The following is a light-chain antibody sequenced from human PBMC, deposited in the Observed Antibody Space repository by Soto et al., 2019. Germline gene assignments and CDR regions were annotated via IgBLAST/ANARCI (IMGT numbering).Light chain of an antibody. CDR2: EVS. CDR3: SSYTSISTV. J-gene: IGLJ2*01. CDR1: SSDVGGYNY. Sequence: QSVLTQPASVSGSPGQSITISCTGTSSDVGGYNYVSWYQQHPGKAPKLMIYEVSNRPSGVSNRFSGSKSGNTASLTISGLQAEDEADYYCSSYTSISTVFSGGTKLTVL. V-gene: IGLV2-14*01.